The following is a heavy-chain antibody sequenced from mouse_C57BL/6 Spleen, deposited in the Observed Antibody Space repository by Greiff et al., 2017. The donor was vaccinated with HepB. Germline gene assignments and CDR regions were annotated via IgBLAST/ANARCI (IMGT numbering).Heavy chain of an antibody. V-gene: IGHV1-59*01. J-gene: IGHJ2*01. CDR2: IDPSDSYT. Sequence: QVQLKQSGAELVRPGTSVKLSCKASGYTFTSYWMHWVKQRPGQGLEWIGVIDPSDSYTNYNQKFKGKATLTVDTSSSTAYMQLSSLTSEDSAVYYCARSGYGNYLDYWGQGTTLTVSS. D-gene: IGHD2-10*02. CDR1: GYTFTSYW. CDR3: ARSGYGNYLDY.